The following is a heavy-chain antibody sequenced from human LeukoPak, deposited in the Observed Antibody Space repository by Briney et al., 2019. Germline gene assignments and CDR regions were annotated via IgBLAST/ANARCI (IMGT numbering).Heavy chain of an antibody. CDR2: INPNSGGI. D-gene: IGHD4-17*01. Sequence: EASVKVSCKASGYTFAGYYIHWVRQAPGQGLEWMGWINPNSGGINYAQKFQGRVTMTSDTSLSTAYMDLRGLRSDDTAIYYCAKDSYGDYEPPDSYFDLWGRGTLVTVSS. V-gene: IGHV1-2*02. J-gene: IGHJ2*01. CDR1: GYTFAGYY. CDR3: AKDSYGDYEPPDSYFDL.